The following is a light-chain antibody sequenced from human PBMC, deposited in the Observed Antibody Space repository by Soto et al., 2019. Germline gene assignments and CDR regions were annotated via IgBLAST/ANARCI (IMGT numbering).Light chain of an antibody. CDR3: TSFTRSATLEVV. J-gene: IGLJ2*01. CDR2: DVS. V-gene: IGLV2-14*01. CDR1: SSDLGDYNS. Sequence: QSALTQPASVSGSPGQSITISCTGTSSDLGDYNSVSWYQHHPGKAPKLMIYDVSHRPSGVSDRFSGSKSGNTASLTISGLQAEDEADYYCTSFTRSATLEVVFGGGTKLTVL.